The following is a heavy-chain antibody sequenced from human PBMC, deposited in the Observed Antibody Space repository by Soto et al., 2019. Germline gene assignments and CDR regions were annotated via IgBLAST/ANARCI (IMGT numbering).Heavy chain of an antibody. J-gene: IGHJ6*02. Sequence: GGSLRLSCAASGFTFSSYGMHWVRQAPGKGLEWVAVISYDGSNKYYADSVKGRFTISRDNSKNSLYLQMNSLRAEDTATYHCARDFSTITICGWEYGMDVWGQGTTVTVSS. V-gene: IGHV3-30*03. CDR3: ARDFSTITICGWEYGMDV. CDR2: ISYDGSNK. CDR1: GFTFSSYG. D-gene: IGHD3-3*01.